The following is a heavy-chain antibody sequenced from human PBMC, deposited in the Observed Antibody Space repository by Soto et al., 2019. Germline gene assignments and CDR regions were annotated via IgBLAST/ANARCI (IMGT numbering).Heavy chain of an antibody. Sequence: PSETLSLTCTVSGGSISSGDYYWSWIRHPPGKGLEWIGYIYYSGSTYYNPSLKSRVTISVDTSKNQFSLKLSSVTAADTAVYYCAREPSMKGGGNSVFDYWGQGTLVTVSS. D-gene: IGHD2-21*02. CDR1: GGSISSGDYY. J-gene: IGHJ4*02. CDR2: IYYSGST. CDR3: AREPSMKGGGNSVFDY. V-gene: IGHV4-30-4*01.